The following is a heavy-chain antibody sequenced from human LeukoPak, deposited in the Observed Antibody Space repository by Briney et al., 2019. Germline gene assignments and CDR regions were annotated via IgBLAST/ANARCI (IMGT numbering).Heavy chain of an antibody. D-gene: IGHD3-10*01. CDR2: MNPNSGNT. CDR1: GYTFTSYD. CDR3: AREAYGSGSYLFNWFDP. Sequence: AASVKVSCKASGYTFTSYDINWVRQATGQGLEWMGWMNPNSGNTGYAQKFQGRVTMTRNTSISAAYMELSSLRSEDTAVYYCAREAYGSGSYLFNWFDPWGQGTLVTVSS. V-gene: IGHV1-8*01. J-gene: IGHJ5*02.